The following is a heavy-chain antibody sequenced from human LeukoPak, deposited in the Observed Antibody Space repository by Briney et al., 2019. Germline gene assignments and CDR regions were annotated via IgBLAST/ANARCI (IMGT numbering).Heavy chain of an antibody. CDR3: ARGTYYYDSSGYYYYFDY. V-gene: IGHV1-8*01. CDR2: MNPNSGNA. CDR1: GYTFTSYD. D-gene: IGHD3-22*01. Sequence: GASVKVSCKASGYTFTSYDINWVRQATGQGLEWMGWMNPNSGNAGYAQKFQGRVTITRNTSISTAYMELSSLRSEDTAVYYCARGTYYYDSSGYYYYFDYWGQGTLVTVSS. J-gene: IGHJ4*02.